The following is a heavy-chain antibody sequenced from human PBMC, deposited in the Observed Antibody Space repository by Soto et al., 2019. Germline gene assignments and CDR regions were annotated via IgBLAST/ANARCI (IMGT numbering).Heavy chain of an antibody. CDR1: GFTFSSYW. J-gene: IGHJ6*03. CDR2: IKQDGSEK. D-gene: IGHD6-13*01. Sequence: EVQLVESGGGLVQPGGSLRLSCAASGFTFSSYWMSWVRQAPGKGLEWVANIKQDGSEKYYVDSVKGRFTISRDNAKNSLYLQMNSLRAEDTAVYYCARPYSSSWFPGYYYYYYMDVWGKGTTVTVSS. V-gene: IGHV3-7*01. CDR3: ARPYSSSWFPGYYYYYYMDV.